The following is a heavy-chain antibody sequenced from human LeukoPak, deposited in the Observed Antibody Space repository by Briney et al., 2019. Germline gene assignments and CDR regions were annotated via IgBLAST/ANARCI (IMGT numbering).Heavy chain of an antibody. J-gene: IGHJ5*02. CDR2: INHSGST. D-gene: IGHD6-13*01. CDR1: GGSFSGYY. Sequence: SETLSLTCAVYGGSFSGYYWSWIRQPPGKGLEWIGEINHSGSTNYNPSLKSRVTISVDTSKNQFSLKLSSVTAADTAVYYCARRGYSSSWLNWFDPWGQGTLVTVSS. CDR3: ARRGYSSSWLNWFDP. V-gene: IGHV4-34*01.